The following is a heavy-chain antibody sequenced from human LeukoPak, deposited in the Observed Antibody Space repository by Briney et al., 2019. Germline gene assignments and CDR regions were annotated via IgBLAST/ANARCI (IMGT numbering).Heavy chain of an antibody. CDR1: GGSISSGGYY. D-gene: IGHD1-26*01. V-gene: IGHV4-61*08. J-gene: IGHJ6*03. CDR2: IYTSGGT. Sequence: SETLSLTCTVSGGSISSGGYYWSWIRQHPGKGLEWIGYIYTSGGTNYIPSLKGRVTISIDTSKNQFSLKLSSVTAADSAVYYCARGVGLYYYYMDVWGKGTTVTVSS. CDR3: ARGVGLYYYYMDV.